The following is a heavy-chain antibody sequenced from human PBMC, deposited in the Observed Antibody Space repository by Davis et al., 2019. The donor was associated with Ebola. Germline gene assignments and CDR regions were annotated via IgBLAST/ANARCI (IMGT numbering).Heavy chain of an antibody. CDR3: ARDVRGITGPSEY. CDR1: GYSFTDDG. Sequence: ASVKVSCKASGYSFTDDGISWVRQAPGQGLEWMGWISTYNGNTNYAQKVQGRITMTTDTSTSTAYMELRSLRSDDTARFYCARDVRGITGPSEYWGQGTLVTVSS. D-gene: IGHD1-1*01. J-gene: IGHJ4*02. V-gene: IGHV1-18*01. CDR2: ISTYNGNT.